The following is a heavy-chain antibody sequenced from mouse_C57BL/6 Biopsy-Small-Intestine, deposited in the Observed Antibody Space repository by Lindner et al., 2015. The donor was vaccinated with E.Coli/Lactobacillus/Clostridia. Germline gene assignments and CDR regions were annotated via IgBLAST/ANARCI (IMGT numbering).Heavy chain of an antibody. CDR2: IYPRSGNT. Sequence: QLQESGPELARPGASVKLSCKATGYTFTSYGINWVKQRTGQGLEWIGEIYPRSGNTYYNEKFKGKATLTADKSSSTACMELRSLTSEDSAVYFCARYGDGTSFDYWGQGTTLTVSS. J-gene: IGHJ2*01. V-gene: IGHV1-81*01. CDR3: ARYGDGTSFDY. D-gene: IGHD1-3*01. CDR1: GYTFTSYG.